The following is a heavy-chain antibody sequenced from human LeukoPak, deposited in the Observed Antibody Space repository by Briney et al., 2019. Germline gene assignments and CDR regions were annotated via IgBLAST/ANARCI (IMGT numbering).Heavy chain of an antibody. V-gene: IGHV4-59*08. Sequence: SETLSLTCTVSGGSISSYYWSWIRQPPGKRLEWIGYIYYSGSTNYNPSLKSRVTISVDTSKNQFSLKLSSVTAADTAVYYCAIGVAAAGTVWFDPWGQGTLVTVSS. J-gene: IGHJ5*02. CDR3: AIGVAAAGTVWFDP. D-gene: IGHD6-13*01. CDR2: IYYSGST. CDR1: GGSISSYY.